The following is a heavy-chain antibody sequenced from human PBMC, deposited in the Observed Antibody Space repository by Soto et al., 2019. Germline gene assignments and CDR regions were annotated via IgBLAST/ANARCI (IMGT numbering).Heavy chain of an antibody. CDR1: GYSFPNYW. CDR3: ARLDRTGTIGIGGVDI. Sequence: GESLKISCKTSGYSFPNYWIGWVRQMPGKGLEWMAIIYPADSDTRYSPSFQGQVTISADKSISTAYVQWSGLKASDTAIYYCARLDRTGTIGIGGVDIWGQGTMVTVSS. J-gene: IGHJ3*02. V-gene: IGHV5-51*01. D-gene: IGHD1-1*01. CDR2: IYPADSDT.